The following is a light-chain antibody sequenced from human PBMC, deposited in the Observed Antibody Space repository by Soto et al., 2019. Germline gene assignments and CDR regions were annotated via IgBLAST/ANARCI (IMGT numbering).Light chain of an antibody. CDR3: QQYNRYFKS. J-gene: IGKJ1*01. CDR1: ENINLW. V-gene: IGKV1-5*03. CDR2: RAS. Sequence: IRMTQSPSTLSASVGDRVTITCRASENINLWLAWYQQKPGQAPRLLIQRASRVERGVPSRFSGSGSDTEFTLTISSLQPDDFATYYCQQYNRYFKSFGQGSKVDI.